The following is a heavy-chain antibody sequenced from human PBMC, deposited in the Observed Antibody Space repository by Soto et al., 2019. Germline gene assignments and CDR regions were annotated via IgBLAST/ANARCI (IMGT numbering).Heavy chain of an antibody. CDR2: IYYSGST. D-gene: IGHD1-26*01. CDR3: ASGSTVTDAFDI. V-gene: IGHV4-59*01. J-gene: IGHJ3*02. Sequence: PSETLSLTCTVSGGSISSYYWSWIRQPPGKGLEWIGYIYYSGSTNYNPSLKSRVTISVDTSKTQFSLKLSSVTVADTAVYYCASGSTVTDAFDIWGQGTMVTVSS. CDR1: GGSISSYY.